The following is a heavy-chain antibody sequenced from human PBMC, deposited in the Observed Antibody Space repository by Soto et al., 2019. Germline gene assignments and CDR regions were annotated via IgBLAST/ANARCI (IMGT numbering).Heavy chain of an antibody. J-gene: IGHJ4*02. CDR3: ARKMYALDTAMVHFDY. V-gene: IGHV3-23*01. CDR2: ISGSGGST. D-gene: IGHD5-18*01. CDR1: GFTFSSYA. Sequence: GGSLRLSCAASGFTFSSYAMSWVRQAPGKGLEWVSAISGSGGSTYYADSVKGRFTISRDNSKNTLYLQMNSLRAEDTAVYYCARKMYALDTAMVHFDYWGQGTLVTVSS.